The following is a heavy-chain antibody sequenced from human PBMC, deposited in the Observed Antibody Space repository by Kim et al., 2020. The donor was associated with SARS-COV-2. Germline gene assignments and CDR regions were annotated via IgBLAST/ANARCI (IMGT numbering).Heavy chain of an antibody. CDR1: GFTFSSYS. CDR3: ARLPDFWSGYKNYYYYGMDV. V-gene: IGHV3-21*01. Sequence: GGSLRLSCAASGFTFSSYSMNWVRQAPGKGLEWVSSISSSSSYIYYADSVKGRFTISRDNAKNSLYLQMNSLRAEDTAVYYCARLPDFWSGYKNYYYYGMDVWGQGTTVTVSS. D-gene: IGHD3-3*01. J-gene: IGHJ6*02. CDR2: ISSSSSYI.